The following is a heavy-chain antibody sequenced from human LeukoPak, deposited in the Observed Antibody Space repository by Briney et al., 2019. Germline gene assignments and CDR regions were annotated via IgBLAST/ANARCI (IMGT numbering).Heavy chain of an antibody. Sequence: GGSLRLSCAASGFTFRDYTMNWVRQAPGKGLEWLSSISSTSSYIYYADSVKGRFTISRDDAKNSLYLQMNSLRAEDTAVYYCARGRTTADYWGQGTLVTVSS. CDR2: ISSTSSYI. V-gene: IGHV3-21*01. D-gene: IGHD4-17*01. CDR1: GFTFRDYT. J-gene: IGHJ4*02. CDR3: ARGRTTADY.